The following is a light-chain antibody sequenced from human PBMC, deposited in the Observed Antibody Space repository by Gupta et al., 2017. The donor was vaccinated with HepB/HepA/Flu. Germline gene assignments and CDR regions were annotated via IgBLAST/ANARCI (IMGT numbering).Light chain of an antibody. CDR3: QQRSNWPLT. V-gene: IGKV3-11*01. CDR2: DIS. Sequence: IVLPQSPATLSLSPGDRATLSCRASQTVSTYLAWYQQKPGQSPRLLIYDISNRATGIPARFSGSGSGTDFTLTISSLEPEDVAVYFCQQRSNWPLTFGGGTKVEIK. CDR1: QTVSTY. J-gene: IGKJ4*01.